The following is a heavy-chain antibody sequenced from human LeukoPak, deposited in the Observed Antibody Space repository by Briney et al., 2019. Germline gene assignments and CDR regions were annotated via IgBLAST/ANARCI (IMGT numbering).Heavy chain of an antibody. V-gene: IGHV3-48*04. CDR1: GFTCISYS. CDR3: VKYTFDY. J-gene: IGHJ4*02. Sequence: GGSLRLSCSASGFTCISYSMNWFGQPPGKGLEWVSYISSSSSTIYYADSVKGRFTISRDNAKNSLYLQMNSLRAEDTAVYYCVKYTFDYWGQGTLVTVSS. D-gene: IGHD6-6*01. CDR2: ISSSSSTI.